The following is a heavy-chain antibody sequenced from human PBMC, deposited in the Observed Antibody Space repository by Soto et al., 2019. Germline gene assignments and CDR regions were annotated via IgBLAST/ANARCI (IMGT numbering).Heavy chain of an antibody. V-gene: IGHV4-59*01. J-gene: IGHJ5*02. Sequence: SETLSLTCTVSGGSISSYYWSWIRQPPGKGLEWIGYIYYSGSTNYNPSLKSRVTISVDTSKNQFSLKLSSVTAADTAVYYCAREFGRYCSGGSCYSGWFAPWGQGTLVTVSS. CDR3: AREFGRYCSGGSCYSGWFAP. CDR1: GGSISSYY. CDR2: IYYSGST. D-gene: IGHD2-15*01.